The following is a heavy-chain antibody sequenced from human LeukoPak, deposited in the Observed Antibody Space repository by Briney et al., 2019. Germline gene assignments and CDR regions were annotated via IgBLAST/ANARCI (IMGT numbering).Heavy chain of an antibody. Sequence: GASVKVSCKASGYTFTSYAMNWVRQAPGQGLEWMGWINTNTGNPTYAQGFTGRFVFSLDTSVSTAYLQISSLKAEDTAVYYCARDRIVKYSSSWSGYRGLDYWGQGTLVTVSS. D-gene: IGHD6-13*01. CDR2: INTNTGNP. CDR3: ARDRIVKYSSSWSGYRGLDY. V-gene: IGHV7-4-1*02. J-gene: IGHJ4*02. CDR1: GYTFTSYA.